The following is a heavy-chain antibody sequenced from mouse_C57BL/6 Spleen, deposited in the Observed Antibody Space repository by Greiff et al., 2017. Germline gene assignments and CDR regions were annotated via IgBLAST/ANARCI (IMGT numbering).Heavy chain of an antibody. CDR1: GYTFTDHT. CDR3: ARGYGSSHWYFDV. Sequence: VQLQQSDAELVKPGASVKISCKVSGYTFTDHTIHWMKQRPEQGLEWIGYIYPRDGSTMYNEKFKGKATLTADKSSSTAYMQLNSLTSEDSAVYFCARGYGSSHWYFDVWGTGTTVTVSS. D-gene: IGHD1-1*01. CDR2: IYPRDGST. J-gene: IGHJ1*03. V-gene: IGHV1-78*01.